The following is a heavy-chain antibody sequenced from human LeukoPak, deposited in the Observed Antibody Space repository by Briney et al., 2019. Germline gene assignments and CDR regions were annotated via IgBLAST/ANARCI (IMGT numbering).Heavy chain of an antibody. V-gene: IGHV3-11*01. CDR1: GFTFSDYY. CDR3: ARERGTTVTTSGNWFDP. J-gene: IGHJ5*02. Sequence: PGGSLRLSCAASGFTFSDYYMSWIRQAPGKGLEWVSYISSSGSTIYYADSVKGRFTISRDNAKNSLYLQMSSLRAEDTAVYYCARERGTTVTTSGNWFDPWGQGTLVTVSS. D-gene: IGHD4-17*01. CDR2: ISSSGSTI.